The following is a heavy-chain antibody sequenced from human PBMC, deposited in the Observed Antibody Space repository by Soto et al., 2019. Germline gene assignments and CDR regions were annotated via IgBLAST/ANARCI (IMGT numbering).Heavy chain of an antibody. D-gene: IGHD6-19*01. Sequence: QVQLVESGGGVVQPGRSLRLSCAASGFTFSSYGMHWVRQAPGKGLEWVAVISYDGSNKYYADSVKGRFTISRDNSKNTLYLQMNSLRAEDTAVYYCANGGIAVAGFDYWGQGTLVTVSS. CDR3: ANGGIAVAGFDY. CDR1: GFTFSSYG. CDR2: ISYDGSNK. V-gene: IGHV3-30*18. J-gene: IGHJ4*02.